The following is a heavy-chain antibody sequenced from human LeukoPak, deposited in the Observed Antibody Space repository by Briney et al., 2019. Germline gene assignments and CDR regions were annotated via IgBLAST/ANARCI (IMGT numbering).Heavy chain of an antibody. V-gene: IGHV1-18*01. CDR1: GYTFTSYG. Sequence: ASVKVSCKASGYTFTSYGISWVRQAPGQGLEWMGWISAYNGNTNYAQKLQGRVTMTTDTSTSTAYMELRSLRSDDTAVYYCARDADEYCSGGSCYYDAFDIWGQGTMVTVSS. J-gene: IGHJ3*02. CDR2: ISAYNGNT. CDR3: ARDADEYCSGGSCYYDAFDI. D-gene: IGHD2-15*01.